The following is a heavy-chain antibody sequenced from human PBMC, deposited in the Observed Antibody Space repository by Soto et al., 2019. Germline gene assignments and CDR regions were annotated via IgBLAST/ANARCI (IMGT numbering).Heavy chain of an antibody. J-gene: IGHJ6*02. CDR3: ARQGNQYYYYYYGMDV. CDR1: GDSISSYS. CDR2: IYYTGST. V-gene: IGHV4-59*08. Sequence: PSETLSLTCTVSGDSISSYSWNWIRQPPGKGLEWIGYIYYTGSTNYNPSLKSRVTISLDTSKNQFSLKLSSVTAADTAVYYCARQGNQYYYYYYGMDVWGQGPTVTVAS.